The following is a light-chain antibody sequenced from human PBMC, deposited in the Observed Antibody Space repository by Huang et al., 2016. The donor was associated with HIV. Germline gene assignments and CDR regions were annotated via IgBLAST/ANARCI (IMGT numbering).Light chain of an antibody. J-gene: IGKJ2*01. CDR2: KAA. CDR1: QSISSW. CDR3: QQYNSYPGT. Sequence: DIQMTQSPSTLSASVGDRVTITCRASQSISSWLAWYQQKPGKAPKLLIYKAASLESGVPSRFSGSGSGTEFTLTISSLQPDDFATYYCQQYNSYPGTFGQGTKLEIK. V-gene: IGKV1-5*03.